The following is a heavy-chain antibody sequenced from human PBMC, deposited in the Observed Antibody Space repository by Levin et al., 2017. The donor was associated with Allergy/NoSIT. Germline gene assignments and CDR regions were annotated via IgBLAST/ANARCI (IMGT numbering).Heavy chain of an antibody. D-gene: IGHD2-15*01. V-gene: IGHV3-74*01. J-gene: IGHJ6*02. CDR3: ARERSSTPRWLLTSYGMDV. CDR1: GFTFSSYW. Sequence: AGGSLRLSCAASGFTFSSYWMHWVRQAPGKGLVWVSRINSDGSSTSYADSVKGRFTISRDNAKNTLYLQMNSLRAEDTAVYYCARERSSTPRWLLTSYGMDVWGQGTTVTVSS. CDR2: INSDGSST.